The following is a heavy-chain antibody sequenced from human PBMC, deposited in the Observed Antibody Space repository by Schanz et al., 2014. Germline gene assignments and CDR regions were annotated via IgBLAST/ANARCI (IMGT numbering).Heavy chain of an antibody. CDR1: GFTFSRYG. CDR2: RRDDGNNK. CDR3: ARGRTFDY. J-gene: IGHJ4*02. Sequence: QVQLVESGGGVVQPGRSLRLSCAASGFTFSRYGMHWVRQAPGKGLEWVAARRDDGNNKYYVDSVKGRFTISRDNSKNTLYLQVNSLRAEDSAVYYCARGRTFDYWGQGTLVTVSS. V-gene: IGHV3-33*01.